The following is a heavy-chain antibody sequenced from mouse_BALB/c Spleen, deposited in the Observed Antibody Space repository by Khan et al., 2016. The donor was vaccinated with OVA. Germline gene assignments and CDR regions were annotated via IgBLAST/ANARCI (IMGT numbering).Heavy chain of an antibody. Sequence: QIQLVQSGPELKKPGETVKISCKASGYTFTNYVMNWVQQSPGKGLKWMGWINTYTGEPTYADDFKGRFAFSLETSASTAYLQINSLKHEDTATYFCARFHGEYWGQGTTLTVSS. CDR1: GYTFTNYV. V-gene: IGHV9-3-1*01. CDR2: INTYTGEP. CDR3: ARFHGEY. J-gene: IGHJ2*01.